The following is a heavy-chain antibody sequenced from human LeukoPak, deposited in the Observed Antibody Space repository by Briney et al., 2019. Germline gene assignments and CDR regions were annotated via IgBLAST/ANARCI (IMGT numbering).Heavy chain of an antibody. V-gene: IGHV1-2*02. CDR2: INPNSGAT. CDR1: GYTFTGYY. D-gene: IGHD3-10*01. CDR3: AREPPRGRGSYYFDY. Sequence: GASVKVSCKASGYTFTGYYMHWVRQAPEQGLEWMGWINPNSGATNYAQKFQGRVTVTRDTSINTAYMELSRLRSDDTAVYYCAREPPRGRGSYYFDYWGQGTLVTVSS. J-gene: IGHJ4*02.